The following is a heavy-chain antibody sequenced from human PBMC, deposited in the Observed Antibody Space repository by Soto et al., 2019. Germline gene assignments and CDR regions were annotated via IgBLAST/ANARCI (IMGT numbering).Heavy chain of an antibody. J-gene: IGHJ4*02. V-gene: IGHV3-21*06. CDR3: ARDPYNWNKFDC. CDR2: ISSSSSYI. Sequence: EVQLVESGGGLVKPGGSLRLSCAASGFTFSSYSMNWVRQAPGRGLEWVSSISSSSSYIYYADSVKGRFTISRDNAKNSLYLQMNSLRAEDTAVYYCARDPYNWNKFDCWGQGTLVTVSS. D-gene: IGHD1-20*01. CDR1: GFTFSSYS.